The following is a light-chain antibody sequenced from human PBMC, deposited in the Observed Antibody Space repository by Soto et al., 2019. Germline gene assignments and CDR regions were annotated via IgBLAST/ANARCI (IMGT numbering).Light chain of an antibody. Sequence: EIVMTQSPATLSVSPGERATLSSRASQSVSSNLAWYQQKPGQAPRLLIYGASTRATGIPARFSGSGSGTEFTLTISSLQSEDFAVYYCQLYSRSPRQITFGQGTRLEI. CDR3: QLYSRSPRQIT. CDR2: GAS. J-gene: IGKJ5*01. V-gene: IGKV3-15*01. CDR1: QSVSSN.